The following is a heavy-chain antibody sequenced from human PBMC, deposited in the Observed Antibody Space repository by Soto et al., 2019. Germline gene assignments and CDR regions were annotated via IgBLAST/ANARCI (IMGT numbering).Heavy chain of an antibody. D-gene: IGHD6-13*01. CDR2: IYYSGST. CDR3: ASRHSSPCFDY. Sequence: QVQLQESGPGLVKPSQTLSLTCTVSGGSISSGDYYWSWIRQPPGKGLEWIGSIYYSGSTYYNPSLKSRVTISVDTSNNQFSLKLNYVPAADTAVYYCASRHSSPCFDYWGQGTMVTVSS. J-gene: IGHJ4*02. V-gene: IGHV4-30-4*01. CDR1: GGSISSGDYY.